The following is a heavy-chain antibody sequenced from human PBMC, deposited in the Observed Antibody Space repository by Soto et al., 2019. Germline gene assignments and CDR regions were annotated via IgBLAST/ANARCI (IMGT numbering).Heavy chain of an antibody. CDR2: IKQDGSEK. V-gene: IGHV3-7*01. J-gene: IGHJ4*02. D-gene: IGHD5-12*01. CDR1: GFTFSSYW. CDR3: ARGLSGYDFGVFDY. Sequence: GGSLRLSCAASGFTFSSYWMSWVRQAPGKGLEWVANIKQDGSEKFYVDSVKGRFTISGDNAKNSLYLQMNSLRAEDTVVYYCARGLSGYDFGVFDYWGQGTLVTVSS.